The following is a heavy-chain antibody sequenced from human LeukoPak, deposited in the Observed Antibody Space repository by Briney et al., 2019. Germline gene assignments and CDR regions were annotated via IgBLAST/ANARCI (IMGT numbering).Heavy chain of an antibody. Sequence: PGGPLRLSCAASGFTFSGSAMHWVRQASGKGLEWVGRIRSKANSYATAYAASVKGRFTISRDDSKNTAYLQMNSLKTEDTAVYYCTRPSAYSSGWYYFDYWGQGTLVTVSS. J-gene: IGHJ4*02. V-gene: IGHV3-73*01. CDR3: TRPSAYSSGWYYFDY. CDR2: IRSKANSYAT. D-gene: IGHD6-19*01. CDR1: GFTFSGSA.